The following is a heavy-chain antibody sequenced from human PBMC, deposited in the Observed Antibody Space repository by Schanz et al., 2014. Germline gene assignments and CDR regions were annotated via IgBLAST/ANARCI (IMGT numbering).Heavy chain of an antibody. V-gene: IGHV4-30-2*06. CDR1: GGSISSGGYS. Sequence: LQLQESGSGLMKPSQTLSLTCAVSGGSISSGGYSWNWIRQSPGKGLEWIGYIYYSGNTYYNPSLKRRVAISVDRSKNQCSRRLDSVTAADTAVYYCALREKPYGPFASWGQGALVTVSS. D-gene: IGHD3-10*01. J-gene: IGHJ4*02. CDR2: IYYSGNT. CDR3: ALREKPYGPFAS.